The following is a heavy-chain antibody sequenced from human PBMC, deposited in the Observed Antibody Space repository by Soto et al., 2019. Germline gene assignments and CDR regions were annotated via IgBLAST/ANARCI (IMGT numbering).Heavy chain of an antibody. J-gene: IGHJ4*02. CDR2: IYYSGST. D-gene: IGHD3-10*01. V-gene: IGHV4-59*01. CDR1: GGSISSYY. CDR3: AREGSDYYGRYYFDY. Sequence: QVQLQESGPGLVKPSETLSLTCTVSGGSISSYYWSWIRQPPGKGLEWIGYIYYSGSTNYNPSLKSRVTIAVDTSTNQFSLKLSSVTAADTAVYYCAREGSDYYGRYYFDYWGQGTLVTVSS.